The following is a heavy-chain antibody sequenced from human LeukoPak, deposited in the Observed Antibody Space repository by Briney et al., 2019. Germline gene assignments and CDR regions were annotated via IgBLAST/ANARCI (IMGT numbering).Heavy chain of an antibody. CDR1: GFTFSSYG. D-gene: IGHD5-18*01. V-gene: IGHV3-30*02. CDR3: AKERDTAMVTIDY. Sequence: QPGRSLRLSCTASGFTFSSYGMHWVRQAPGKGLEWVAFIRYDGSNKYYADSVKGRFTISRDNSKNTLYLQMNSLRAEDTAVYYCAKERDTAMVTIDYWGQGTLVTVSS. CDR2: IRYDGSNK. J-gene: IGHJ4*02.